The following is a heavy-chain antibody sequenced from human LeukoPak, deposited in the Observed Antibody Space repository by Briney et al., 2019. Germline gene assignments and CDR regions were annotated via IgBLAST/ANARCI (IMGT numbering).Heavy chain of an antibody. V-gene: IGHV3-7*01. J-gene: IGHJ4*02. CDR1: GFTFSSYS. CDR3: ARAGRAYGDYHYFDY. Sequence: GGSLRLSCAASGFTFSSYSMNWVRQAPGKGLEWVANIKQDETEKFYLGSVKGRFTISRDNSKNTLYLQMNSLRAEDTAVYYCARAGRAYGDYHYFDYWGQGTLVTVSS. D-gene: IGHD4-17*01. CDR2: IKQDETEK.